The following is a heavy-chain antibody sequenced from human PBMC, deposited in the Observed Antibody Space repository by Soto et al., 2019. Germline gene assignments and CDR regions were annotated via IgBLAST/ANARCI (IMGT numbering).Heavy chain of an antibody. D-gene: IGHD2-21*02. J-gene: IGHJ4*02. CDR2: INAGNGNT. V-gene: IGHV1-3*05. CDR3: ARSIVVVTALDY. Sequence: QVQLVQSGAEEKKPGASVKVSCKASGYTFTSYAMHWVRQAPGQRLEWMGWINAGNGNTKYSQKFQGRVTITRDTSASTAYMELSSLRSEDTAVYYCARSIVVVTALDYWGQGTLVTFSS. CDR1: GYTFTSYA.